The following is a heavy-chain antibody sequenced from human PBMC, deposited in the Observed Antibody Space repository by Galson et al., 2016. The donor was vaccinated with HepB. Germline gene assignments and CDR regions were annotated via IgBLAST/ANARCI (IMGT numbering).Heavy chain of an antibody. V-gene: IGHV1-46*01. D-gene: IGHD2-15*01. CDR3: ARDFASSPGDIVVVAAARNWFDS. CDR2: INPGGGST. CDR1: GDSFTNYF. J-gene: IGHJ5*01. Sequence: SVKVSCKASGDSFTNYFIHWVRQAPGQGLEWVGLINPGGGSTFYAQKFRGRVTLTRDAAASTVFMEVSSRTSEDTAVYYCARDFASSPGDIVVVAAARNWFDSWGQGTLVTVSS.